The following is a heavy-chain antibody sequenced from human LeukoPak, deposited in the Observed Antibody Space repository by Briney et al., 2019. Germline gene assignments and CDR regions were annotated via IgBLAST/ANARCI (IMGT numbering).Heavy chain of an antibody. D-gene: IGHD1-26*01. V-gene: IGHV3-23*01. J-gene: IGHJ3*02. CDR3: AKSGSRVGATVAAFDI. CDR2: ISGSGGST. CDR1: GFTFSSYA. Sequence: GGSLRLSCAASGFTFSSYAMSWVRQAPGKGLEWVSAISGSGGSTYHADSVKGRFTISRDNSKNTLYLQMNSLRAEDTAVYYCAKSGSRVGATVAAFDIWGQGIMVTVSS.